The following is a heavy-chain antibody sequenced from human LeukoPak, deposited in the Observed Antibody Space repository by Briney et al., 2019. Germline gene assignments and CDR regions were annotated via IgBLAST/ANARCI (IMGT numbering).Heavy chain of an antibody. J-gene: IGHJ5*02. D-gene: IGHD3-3*01. CDR2: LYTSGRT. Sequence: SEKLSFNATVASVSSSSNYWRWLRHPAGEERKWIVSLYTSGRTNYDQSLKSRVTMSVDQSKNQFYLELSCVSAEDTAVYYCARDIQPRFGVVNNWFDPWGQGTLVTVSS. V-gene: IGHV4-4*07. CDR1: SVSSSSNY. CDR3: ARDIQPRFGVVNNWFDP.